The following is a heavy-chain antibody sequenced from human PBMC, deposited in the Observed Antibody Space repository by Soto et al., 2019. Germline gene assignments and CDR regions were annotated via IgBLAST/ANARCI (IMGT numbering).Heavy chain of an antibody. D-gene: IGHD3-3*01. Sequence: GGSLRLSFAASGFTFSSYAMSWVRQAPGKGLEWVSAISGSGGSTYYADSVKGRFTISRDNSKNTLYLQMNSLRAEDTAVYYCAKPIKYYDFWSGYSGWGQGTLVTVSS. CDR3: AKPIKYYDFWSGYSG. CDR2: ISGSGGST. J-gene: IGHJ4*02. CDR1: GFTFSSYA. V-gene: IGHV3-23*01.